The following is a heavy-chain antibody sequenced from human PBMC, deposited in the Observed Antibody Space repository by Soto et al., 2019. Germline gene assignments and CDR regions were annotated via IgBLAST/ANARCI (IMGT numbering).Heavy chain of an antibody. CDR1: GGSISSYY. J-gene: IGHJ6*02. V-gene: IGHV4-59*01. Sequence: SETLSLTCTVSGGSISSYYWSWIRQPPGKGLEWIGYIYYSGSTNYNPSLKSRVTISVDTSKNQFSLKLSSVTAADTAVYYCARVPHASPRTGVYYYYGMDVWGQGTTVTVS. CDR2: IYYSGST. CDR3: ARVPHASPRTGVYYYYGMDV. D-gene: IGHD1-1*01.